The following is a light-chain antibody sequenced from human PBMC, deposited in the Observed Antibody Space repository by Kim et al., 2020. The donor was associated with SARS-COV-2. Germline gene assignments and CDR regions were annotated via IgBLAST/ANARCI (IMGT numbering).Light chain of an antibody. V-gene: IGLV3-19*01. CDR1: SVRNYF. CDR3: NSRDSSGNLGV. CDR2: GRN. J-gene: IGLJ3*02. Sequence: SSELTQDPAVSVSLGETVRITCQGDSVRNYFVSWYQQKPGEAPLLVMYGRNNRASGIPDGFSGCWLGDTASLTITGTQPEDEADYYCNSRDSSGNLGVFGGGAQLTVL.